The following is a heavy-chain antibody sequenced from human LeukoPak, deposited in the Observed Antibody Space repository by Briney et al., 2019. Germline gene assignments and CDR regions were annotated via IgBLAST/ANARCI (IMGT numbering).Heavy chain of an antibody. CDR3: AKGGDYGGNSDLLDY. V-gene: IGHV4-61*02. Sequence: PSETLPLTCTVSGGSISSNPYYWSWTRQPAGKGLEWIGRINTSGSTNYNPSLKSRVTISVDTSKNQFSLKLSSVTAADTAVYYCAKGGDYGGNSDLLDYWGQGTLVTVSS. J-gene: IGHJ4*02. CDR1: GGSISSNPYY. D-gene: IGHD4-23*01. CDR2: INTSGST.